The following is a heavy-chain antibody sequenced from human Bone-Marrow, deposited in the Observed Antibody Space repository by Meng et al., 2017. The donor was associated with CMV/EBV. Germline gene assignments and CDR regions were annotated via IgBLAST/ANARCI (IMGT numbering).Heavy chain of an antibody. CDR3: AKARLGIDY. V-gene: IGHV3-23*01. Sequence: GESLKISCAASGFTFSSYAMSWVRQAPGKGLEWVSAISGSGGSTYYADSVKGRFTISRDNSKNTLYLQMNSLRAEDTAVYYCAKARLGIDYWGQGTLVTVSS. CDR2: ISGSGGST. J-gene: IGHJ4*02. CDR1: GFTFSSYA. D-gene: IGHD5-12*01.